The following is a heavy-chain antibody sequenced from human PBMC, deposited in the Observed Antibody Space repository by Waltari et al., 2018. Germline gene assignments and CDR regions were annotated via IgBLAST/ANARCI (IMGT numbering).Heavy chain of an antibody. CDR3: ARGHPFTIVSPRYYYYYYMDV. CDR2: INHRGNT. J-gene: IGHJ6*03. CDR1: SGSLTGYH. D-gene: IGHD3-9*01. Sequence: QVHLQQWGAGLLKPSETLSLTCGVYSGSLTGYHWNWIRQAPGKGLEWIGDINHRGNTDYNPALESRVTRAADTSKNQFALHLTAVTAADTAVYYCARGHPFTIVSPRYYYYYYMDVWDKGTAVTVSS. V-gene: IGHV4-34*01.